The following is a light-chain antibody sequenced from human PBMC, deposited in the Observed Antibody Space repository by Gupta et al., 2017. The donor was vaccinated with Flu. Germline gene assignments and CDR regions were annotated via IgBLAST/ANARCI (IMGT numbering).Light chain of an antibody. CDR3: QATDSARRVT. Sequence: SSLSASVGDRVTITCRASQSVNTYLNWYQQKPGRAPKLLIYAASSLQSGVPSRFSGGGSGTDFTLTISSLQPEDFATYYCQATDSARRVTFGPGTKVDIK. CDR2: AAS. CDR1: QSVNTY. V-gene: IGKV1-39*01. J-gene: IGKJ3*01.